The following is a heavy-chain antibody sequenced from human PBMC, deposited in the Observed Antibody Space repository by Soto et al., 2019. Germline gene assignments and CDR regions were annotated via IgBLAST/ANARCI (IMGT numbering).Heavy chain of an antibody. CDR1: GGSISSSSYY. CDR2: IYYSGST. D-gene: IGHD3-9*01. Sequence: SETLSLTCTVSGGSISSSSYYWGWIRQPPGKGLEWIGSIYYSGSTYYNPSLKSRVTISVDTSKNQFSLKLSSVTAADTAVYYCARRGAVLRYFDYFDYWGQGTLVTVSS. CDR3: ARRGAVLRYFDYFDY. J-gene: IGHJ4*02. V-gene: IGHV4-39*01.